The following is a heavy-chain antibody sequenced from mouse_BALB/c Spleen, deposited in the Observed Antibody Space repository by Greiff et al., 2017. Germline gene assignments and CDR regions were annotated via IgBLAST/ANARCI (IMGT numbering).Heavy chain of an antibody. D-gene: IGHD1-1*01. J-gene: IGHJ3*01. V-gene: IGHV1-87*01. Sequence: QVQLQQSGAELARPGASVKLSCKASGYTFTSYWMQWVKQRPGQGLEWIGAIYPGDGDTRYTQKFKGKATLTADKSSSTAYMQLSSLASEDSAVYYCASWYGSSTYWGQGTLVTVSA. CDR3: ASWYGSSTY. CDR2: IYPGDGDT. CDR1: GYTFTSYW.